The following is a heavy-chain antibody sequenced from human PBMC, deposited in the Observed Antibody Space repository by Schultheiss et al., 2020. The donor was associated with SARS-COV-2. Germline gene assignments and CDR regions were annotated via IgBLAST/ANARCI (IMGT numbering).Heavy chain of an antibody. J-gene: IGHJ6*02. D-gene: IGHD6-19*01. CDR2: IYHSGST. V-gene: IGHV4-34*01. Sequence: SQTLSLTCAVYGGSFSGYYWSWIRQPPGKGLEWIGSIYHSGSTYYNPSLKSRVTISVDKSKNQFSLKLSSVTAADTAVYYCARDYSSGSRYYYGMDVWGQGTTVTVSS. CDR3: ARDYSSGSRYYYGMDV. CDR1: GGSFSGYY.